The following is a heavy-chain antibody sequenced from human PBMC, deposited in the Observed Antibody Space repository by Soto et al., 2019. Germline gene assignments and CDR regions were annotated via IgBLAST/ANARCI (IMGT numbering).Heavy chain of an antibody. Sequence: SETLSLTCTVCGSSISSSSYYWGWIRQPPGKGLEWIGSIFYSGSTYYNPSLKSRVTISVDTSKNQFSLKLSSVTAADTAVYYCARRLYYDSSGFEGGGMDVWGQGTTVTVSS. CDR1: GSSISSSSYY. D-gene: IGHD3-22*01. V-gene: IGHV4-39*01. J-gene: IGHJ6*02. CDR3: ARRLYYDSSGFEGGGMDV. CDR2: IFYSGST.